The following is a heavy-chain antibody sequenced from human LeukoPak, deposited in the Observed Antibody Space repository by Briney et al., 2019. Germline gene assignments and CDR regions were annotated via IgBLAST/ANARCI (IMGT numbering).Heavy chain of an antibody. Sequence: GGSLRLSCAASGFTLSSYSINWVRQAPGKGLEWVSYISTSGSNIYYADSVRGRFGISRDNAKNSLYLQMNSLRAEDTAVYYCSTAKFDYWGQGTLVTVSS. V-gene: IGHV3-48*01. CDR1: GFTLSSYS. J-gene: IGHJ4*02. CDR2: ISTSGSNI. CDR3: STAKFDY.